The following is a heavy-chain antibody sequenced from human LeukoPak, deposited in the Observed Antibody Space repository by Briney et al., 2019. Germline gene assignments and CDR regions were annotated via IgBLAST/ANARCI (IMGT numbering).Heavy chain of an antibody. Sequence: PSETLSLTCAVYGGSFSGYYWSWIRQPPGKGLEWIGEINHSGSTNYNPSLKSRVTISVDTSKNQFSLKLSSVTAADTAVYYCARGRRYSSGWRWFDPWGQGTLVTVSS. CDR1: GGSFSGYY. V-gene: IGHV4-34*01. D-gene: IGHD6-19*01. J-gene: IGHJ5*02. CDR2: INHSGST. CDR3: ARGRRYSSGWRWFDP.